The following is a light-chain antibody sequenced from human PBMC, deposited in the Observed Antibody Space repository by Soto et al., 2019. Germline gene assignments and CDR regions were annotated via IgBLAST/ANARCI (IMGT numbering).Light chain of an antibody. J-gene: IGKJ1*01. CDR3: QQYNSYWT. CDR2: DAS. Sequence: AIQLTQSPSSLSASVGDRVTITCRASQGISSYLAWYQLKPGKAPKLLISDASTLESGVPSRFSGSRSGTEFTLTISSLQPDDSATYYCQQYNSYWTFGQGTKVDIK. V-gene: IGKV1-13*02. CDR1: QGISSY.